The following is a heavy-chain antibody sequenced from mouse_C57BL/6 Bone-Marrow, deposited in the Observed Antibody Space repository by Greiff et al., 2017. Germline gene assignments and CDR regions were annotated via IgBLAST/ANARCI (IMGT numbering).Heavy chain of an antibody. J-gene: IGHJ4*01. CDR3: TTWCYYAMDY. D-gene: IGHD1-1*02. V-gene: IGHV14-4*01. CDR2: IDPENGDT. Sequence: EVQLQQSGAELVRPGASVKLSCTASGFNIKDDYMHWVKQRPEQGLEWIGWIDPENGDTESASKFQGKATLTADTSSNTAYMQLSSLTSEDTAVYYCTTWCYYAMDYWGQGTSVTVSS. CDR1: GFNIKDDY.